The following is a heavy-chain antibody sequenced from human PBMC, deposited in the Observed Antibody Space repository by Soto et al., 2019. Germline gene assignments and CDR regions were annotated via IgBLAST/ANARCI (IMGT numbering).Heavy chain of an antibody. Sequence: APVKVSCKASGYTFTSYAMHWVRQAPGQRPEWMGWINAGNGNTKYSQKFQGRVTITRDTSASTAYMELSSLRSEDTAVYYCARAPRAAVYSSSWYVYWGQGTLVTVSS. V-gene: IGHV1-3*01. CDR3: ARAPRAAVYSSSWYVY. D-gene: IGHD6-13*01. J-gene: IGHJ4*02. CDR2: INAGNGNT. CDR1: GYTFTSYA.